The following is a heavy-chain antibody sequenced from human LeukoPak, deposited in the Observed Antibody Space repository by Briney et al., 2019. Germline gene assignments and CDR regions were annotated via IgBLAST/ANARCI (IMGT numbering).Heavy chain of an antibody. J-gene: IGHJ5*02. Sequence: GGSLRLSCAASGFTFSSYGMSWVRQAPGKGLEWGSAISGSGGSTYYADSVKGRFTISRDNSKNTASLHMNSLRAEDTALYYCARDLDWGAFDAWGQGTLVTVSS. CDR3: ARDLDWGAFDA. CDR2: ISGSGGST. CDR1: GFTFSSYG. D-gene: IGHD3-9*01. V-gene: IGHV3-23*01.